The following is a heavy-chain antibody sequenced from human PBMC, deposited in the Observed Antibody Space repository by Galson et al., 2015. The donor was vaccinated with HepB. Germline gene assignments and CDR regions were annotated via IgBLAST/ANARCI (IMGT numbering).Heavy chain of an antibody. D-gene: IGHD6-19*01. CDR3: AKERQQLVYYSSGWYAYYFDY. Sequence: SLRLSCAASGFTFSSYAMSWVRQAPGKGLEWVSAISGSGINTYYADSVRGRFTISRDNSKNTLYLQMNSMRAEDTAVYYCAKERQQLVYYSSGWYAYYFDYWGQGTLVTASS. V-gene: IGHV3-23*01. CDR2: ISGSGINT. J-gene: IGHJ4*02. CDR1: GFTFSSYA.